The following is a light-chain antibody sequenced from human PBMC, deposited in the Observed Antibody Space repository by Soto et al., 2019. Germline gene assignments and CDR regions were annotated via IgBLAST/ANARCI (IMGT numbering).Light chain of an antibody. Sequence: SYELTQPPSESVAPGETASISCGGDRIGRKSVHWYQQRPGQAPVLVMYYDNDRPSEIPERFSGFNSGNTATLDISGVEAGDEADYYCQVWDSSSDHDVFGPGTKVTVL. CDR2: YDN. J-gene: IGLJ1*01. CDR3: QVWDSSSDHDV. V-gene: IGLV3-21*04. CDR1: RIGRKS.